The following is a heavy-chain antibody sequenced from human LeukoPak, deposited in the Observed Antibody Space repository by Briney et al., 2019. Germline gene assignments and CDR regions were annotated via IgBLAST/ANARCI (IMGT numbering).Heavy chain of an antibody. V-gene: IGHV3-23*01. Sequence: GGSLRLSCAASGFTFSSYAMSWVRQAPGKGLEWVSAISGSGGSTYYADSVKGRFTISRDNAKNSLYLQMNSLRDEDTAVYYCARASPSGYDYWGQGTLVTVSS. D-gene: IGHD3-22*01. CDR2: ISGSGGST. CDR3: ARASPSGYDY. J-gene: IGHJ4*02. CDR1: GFTFSSYA.